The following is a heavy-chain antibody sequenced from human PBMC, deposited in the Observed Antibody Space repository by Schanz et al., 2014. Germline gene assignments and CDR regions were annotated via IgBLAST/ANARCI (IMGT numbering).Heavy chain of an antibody. V-gene: IGHV3-15*01. J-gene: IGHJ4*02. CDR3: AKYGGGYSYGFVEY. D-gene: IGHD5-18*01. Sequence: EVQLVESGGGLVKPGGSLRLSCAASGFTFSNTWMNWVRQTPGKGLEWIGRIKSKIDGGTTDYAAPVKGRFTISRDDSKNTLYLQMKSLRAEDTAVYYCAKYGGGYSYGFVEYWGQGILVTVSS. CDR2: IKSKIDGGTT. CDR1: GFTFSNTW.